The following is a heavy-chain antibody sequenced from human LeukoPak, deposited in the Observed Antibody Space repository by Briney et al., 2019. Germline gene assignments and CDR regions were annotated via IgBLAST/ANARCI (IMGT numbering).Heavy chain of an antibody. CDR2: ISAYNGNT. Sequence: ASVKVSCKASGYTFTSYGISWVRQAPGQGLEWMGWISAYNGNTNYAQKLQGRVTMTTDTSTSTAYMELRSLRSDDTAVYYCARGESVPSSWFYYYYGMDVWGQGTTVTVSS. D-gene: IGHD6-13*01. CDR3: ARGESVPSSWFYYYYGMDV. V-gene: IGHV1-18*01. J-gene: IGHJ6*02. CDR1: GYTFTSYG.